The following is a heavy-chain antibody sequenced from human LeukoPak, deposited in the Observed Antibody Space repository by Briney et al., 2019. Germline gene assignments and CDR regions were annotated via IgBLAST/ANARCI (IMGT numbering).Heavy chain of an antibody. CDR3: AKAYYDILTGYYHFDY. CDR1: GFTFDDYA. V-gene: IGHV3-9*01. J-gene: IGHJ4*02. Sequence: GGSLRLSCAASGFTFDDYAMHWVRQAPGKGLEWVSGISWNSGSIGYADSVKGRFTISRDNAKNSLYLQMNSLRAEDTALYYCAKAYYDILTGYYHFDYWGQGTLVTVSS. D-gene: IGHD3-9*01. CDR2: ISWNSGSI.